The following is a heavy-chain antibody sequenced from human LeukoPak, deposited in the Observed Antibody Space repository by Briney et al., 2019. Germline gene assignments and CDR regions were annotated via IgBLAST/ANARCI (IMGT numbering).Heavy chain of an antibody. J-gene: IGHJ5*02. V-gene: IGHV1-69*13. CDR1: GGTFSSYA. CDR2: IIPIFGTA. CDR3: ARGVHELRYFDYWFDP. Sequence: ASVKVSCKASGGTFSSYAISWVRQAPGQGLEWMGGIIPIFGTANYAQKFQGRVTITADGSTSTAYMELSSLRSEDTAVYYCARGVHELRYFDYWFDPWGQGTLVTVSS. D-gene: IGHD3-9*01.